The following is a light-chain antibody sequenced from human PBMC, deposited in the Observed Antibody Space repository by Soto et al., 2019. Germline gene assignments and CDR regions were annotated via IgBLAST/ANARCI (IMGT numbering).Light chain of an antibody. CDR3: QQYYSTPMVT. V-gene: IGKV4-1*01. CDR1: QSVLYSSNNKNY. Sequence: DIVMTQSPDSLSVSLGERATINCKSSQSVLYSSNNKNYLAWYQQKPGQPPKLLIYWASTREFGVPDRFSGSRSGTDFTLTISSLQAEDVAVYYCQQYYSTPMVTFGQGTKLEIK. CDR2: WAS. J-gene: IGKJ2*01.